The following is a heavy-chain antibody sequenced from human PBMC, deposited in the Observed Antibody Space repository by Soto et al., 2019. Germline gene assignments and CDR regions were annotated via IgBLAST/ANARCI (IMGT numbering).Heavy chain of an antibody. CDR1: GYNFARSS. V-gene: IGHV5-51*01. CDR2: IYPGSSEI. J-gene: IGHJ4*02. D-gene: IGHD3-3*01. Sequence: EVQLVQSGAEVKKPGESLRISCKASGYNFARSSIGWVRQMPGKGLEWVAIIYPGSSEITYSPSFQGRVIISADMSISTAYLQWSSLKASDTAIYYCAPYYNYWKIWDQGTLVTVSS. CDR3: APYYNYWKI.